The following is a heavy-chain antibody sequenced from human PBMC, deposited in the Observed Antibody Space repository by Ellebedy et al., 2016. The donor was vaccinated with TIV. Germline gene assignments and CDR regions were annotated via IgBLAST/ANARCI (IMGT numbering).Heavy chain of an antibody. CDR2: IKQVGSAK. CDR1: GFTFSNYW. Sequence: PGGSLRLSCAASGFTFSNYWMTWVRQAPGKGRECVANIKQVGSAKYYVDSVKGRFSISRDNAKKSLYLQMNSLRAEDTAVYFCARSRGVSYWGQGTLVTVSS. CDR3: ARSRGVSY. D-gene: IGHD2-8*01. J-gene: IGHJ4*02. V-gene: IGHV3-7*03.